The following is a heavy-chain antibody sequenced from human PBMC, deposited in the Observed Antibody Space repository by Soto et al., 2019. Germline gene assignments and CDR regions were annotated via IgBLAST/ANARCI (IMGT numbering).Heavy chain of an antibody. Sequence: GESLKISCKGSGYSFTSYWISWVRQMPGKCLEWMGRIDPSDSYTNYSPSFQGHVTISADKSISTAYLQWSSLEASDTAMYYCASHLTQPDHSSGWITYFDYWGQGTLVTVSS. CDR3: ASHLTQPDHSSGWITYFDY. V-gene: IGHV5-10-1*01. CDR2: IDPSDSYT. D-gene: IGHD6-19*01. CDR1: GYSFTSYW. J-gene: IGHJ4*02.